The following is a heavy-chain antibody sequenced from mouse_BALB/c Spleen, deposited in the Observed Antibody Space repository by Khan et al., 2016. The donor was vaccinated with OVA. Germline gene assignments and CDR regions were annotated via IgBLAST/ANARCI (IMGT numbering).Heavy chain of an antibody. CDR1: GFTFSTYA. CDR2: ISSDGDYT. Sequence: EVELVESGGGLVKPGGSLKLSCAASGFTFSTYAMSWVRQTPEKRLEWVATISSDGDYTYYPDNVTGRFTISRDNAKNILYLQMSSLRTEDTAMYYCARSADGNFDYWGQGTLVTVSA. V-gene: IGHV5-9-3*01. CDR3: ARSADGNFDY. D-gene: IGHD2-1*01. J-gene: IGHJ3*01.